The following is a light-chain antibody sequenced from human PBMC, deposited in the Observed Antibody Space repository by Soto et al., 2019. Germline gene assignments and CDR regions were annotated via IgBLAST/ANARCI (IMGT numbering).Light chain of an antibody. Sequence: QSVLTQPASVSGSPGQSIIISCTGTSSDFGGYNYVSWYQQHPGKAPKLMICEVSNRPSGVSNRFSGSKSGNTASLTISGLQAEDEADYYCSSYTSISTPVFGGGTKVTVL. CDR1: SSDFGGYNY. J-gene: IGLJ2*01. CDR3: SSYTSISTPV. V-gene: IGLV2-14*01. CDR2: EVS.